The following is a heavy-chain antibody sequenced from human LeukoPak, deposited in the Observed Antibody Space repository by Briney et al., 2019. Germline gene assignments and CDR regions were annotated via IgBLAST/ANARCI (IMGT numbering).Heavy chain of an antibody. V-gene: IGHV3-74*01. D-gene: IGHD3-22*01. CDR3: ARVGYYYDSSGYSFDY. CDR1: GFTFSNYW. J-gene: IGHJ4*02. Sequence: PWGSLRLSCAVSGFTFSNYWMHWVRQAPGKGLVWVSRIKTDGSSTRYADSVKGRFTISRDNAKNTLYLQMNSLRSEDTAVYYCARVGYYYDSSGYSFDYWGQGTLVTVSS. CDR2: IKTDGSST.